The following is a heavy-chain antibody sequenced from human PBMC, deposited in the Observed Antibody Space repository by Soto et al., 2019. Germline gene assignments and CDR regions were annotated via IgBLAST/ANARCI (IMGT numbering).Heavy chain of an antibody. V-gene: IGHV1-18*04. CDR3: VRASDGYRSGYRNWFDP. CDR2: IRAYNGYT. CDR1: GCTFTSYG. Sequence: SVKVSCKASGCTFTSYGISWVRQAPGQGLEWMGWIRAYNGYTNYAQKFQGRVTISTDTSTGTAYMELRSLISDDTAVYYCVRASDGYRSGYRNWFDPWGQGTLVTVSS. D-gene: IGHD3-3*01. J-gene: IGHJ5*02.